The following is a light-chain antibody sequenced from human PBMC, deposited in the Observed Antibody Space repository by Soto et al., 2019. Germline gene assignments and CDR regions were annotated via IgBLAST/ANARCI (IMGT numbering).Light chain of an antibody. CDR2: GNT. CDR1: SSNVGAGYD. J-gene: IGLJ3*02. Sequence: QSVLTQPPSVSGAPGQRVTISCTGSSSNVGAGYDVHWYQVLPRTAPKLLIFGNTNRPSGVPDRFSASKSGTSASLAISGLLAEDEADYYCQSYDDTRSGWVFGGGTKVTVL. V-gene: IGLV1-40*01. CDR3: QSYDDTRSGWV.